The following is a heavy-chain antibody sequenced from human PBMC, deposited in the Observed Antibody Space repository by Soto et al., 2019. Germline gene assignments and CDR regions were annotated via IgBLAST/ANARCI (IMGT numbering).Heavy chain of an antibody. Sequence: SETLSLTCAVSGYSISSGYYWGWVRQPPGKGLEWLGSMFHSGKTFYNPSLRSRLTISVDTSKNQFSLKLNSVTAADTAVYYCARGHIVVVTTVGWFDPWGQGTLVTVS. J-gene: IGHJ5*02. D-gene: IGHD2-2*01. CDR3: ARGHIVVVTTVGWFDP. V-gene: IGHV4-38-2*01. CDR1: GYSISSGYY. CDR2: MFHSGKT.